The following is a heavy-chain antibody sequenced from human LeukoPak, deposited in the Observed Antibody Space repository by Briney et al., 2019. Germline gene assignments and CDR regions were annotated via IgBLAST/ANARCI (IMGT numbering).Heavy chain of an antibody. V-gene: IGHV3-7*01. Sequence: GESLKISCAASGFTFSSYWMSWVRQAPGKGLEWVANIKQDGSEKYYVDSVKGRFTISRDNAKNSLYLQMNSLRAEDTAVYYCAREVVSSGWYRGTYFDYWGQGTLVTVCS. CDR1: GFTFSSYW. CDR2: IKQDGSEK. CDR3: AREVVSSGWYRGTYFDY. J-gene: IGHJ4*02. D-gene: IGHD6-19*01.